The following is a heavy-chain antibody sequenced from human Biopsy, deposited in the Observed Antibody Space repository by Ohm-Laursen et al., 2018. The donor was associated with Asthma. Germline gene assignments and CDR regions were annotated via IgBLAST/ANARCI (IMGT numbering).Heavy chain of an antibody. CDR3: ARGPELDV. V-gene: IGHV4-34*01. Sequence: TLSLTCHVYPGSFSGFFWTWIRQSPGKGLEWIGETNERGVTNNNPSLKSRVIISIDTYWNRVSLKLTSVTAADTAVYYCARGPELDVWGQGTTVTASS. CDR2: TNERGVT. CDR1: PGSFSGFF. J-gene: IGHJ6*02.